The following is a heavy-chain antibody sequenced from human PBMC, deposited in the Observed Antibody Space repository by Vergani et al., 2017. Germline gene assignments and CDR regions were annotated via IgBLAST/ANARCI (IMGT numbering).Heavy chain of an antibody. D-gene: IGHD3-9*01. CDR3: ARGDYGILTGYRY. CDR2: INPSGGHT. CDR1: GYTFSNYY. V-gene: IGHV1-46*03. Sequence: VKGVKSGAEVKKSGASVKVSCKTSGYTFSNYYMHWVRQAPGQGLEWMGIINPSGGHTNYAQKFQGRVTMTRDTSTSTVYMELSSLRSEDTAIYYCARGDYGILTGYRYWGQGTLVTVSA. J-gene: IGHJ4*02.